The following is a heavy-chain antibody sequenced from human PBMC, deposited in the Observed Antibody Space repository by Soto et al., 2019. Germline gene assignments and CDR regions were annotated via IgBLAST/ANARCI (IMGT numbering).Heavy chain of an antibody. CDR2: ITDDGLTT. CDR1: GFTFSSFV. J-gene: IGHJ4*02. Sequence: EVQLVESGGGLVQPGGSLRLSCAASGFTFSSFVMHWVRQAPGKGLEFVSAITDDGLTTFYANSVKGRFTLSRDNTGNTLYLQMGSLRPDDMAVYYCAREGLGRRTKLDYWGQGTLVTVSS. D-gene: IGHD1-1*01. V-gene: IGHV3-64*01. CDR3: AREGLGRRTKLDY.